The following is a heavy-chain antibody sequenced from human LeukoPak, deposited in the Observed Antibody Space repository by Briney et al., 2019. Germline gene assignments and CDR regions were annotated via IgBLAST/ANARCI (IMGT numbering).Heavy chain of an antibody. D-gene: IGHD6-13*01. J-gene: IGHJ4*02. Sequence: ASVKVSCKASGYTFTSYYMHWVRQAPGQGLEWMGIINPSGGSTSYAQKFQGRATMTTDTSTSTAYMELRSLRSDDTAVYYCARDYSSSWYSVDYWGQGTLVTVSS. CDR3: ARDYSSSWYSVDY. V-gene: IGHV1-46*01. CDR1: GYTFTSYY. CDR2: INPSGGST.